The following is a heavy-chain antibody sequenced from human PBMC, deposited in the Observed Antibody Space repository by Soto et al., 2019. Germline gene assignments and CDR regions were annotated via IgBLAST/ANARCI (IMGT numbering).Heavy chain of an antibody. D-gene: IGHD6-13*01. J-gene: IGHJ4*02. CDR2: ISPYNGNT. CDR3: ARVSATGRPFDY. CDR1: GYTFTTYG. V-gene: IGHV1-18*04. Sequence: QVQLVQSGAEVKIPGASVKVSCKASGYTFTTYGISLVRQAPGQGLAWMGWISPYNGNTIYAQRFQGRVSMTTDTYTTTAHMELRSLRVDDTAMYYCARVSATGRPFDYWGQGTLVTVSS.